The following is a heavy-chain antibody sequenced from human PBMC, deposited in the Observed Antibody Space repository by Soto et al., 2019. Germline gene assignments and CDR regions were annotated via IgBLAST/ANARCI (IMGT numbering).Heavy chain of an antibody. J-gene: IGHJ4*02. D-gene: IGHD1-26*01. CDR2: INHSGST. Sequence: SETLSLTCAVYGGSFSGYYWSWIRQPPGKGLEWIGEINHSGSTNYNPSLKSRVTISVDTSKDQFSLKLSSVTAADTAFYYCASVELALDYWGQGTLVTVSS. CDR1: GGSFSGYY. V-gene: IGHV4-34*01. CDR3: ASVELALDY.